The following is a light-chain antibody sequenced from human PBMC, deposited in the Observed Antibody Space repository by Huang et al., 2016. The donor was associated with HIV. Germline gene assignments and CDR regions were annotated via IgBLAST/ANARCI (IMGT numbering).Light chain of an antibody. Sequence: EIVLTQSPATLSLSPGERATLSCRASQSVSNSLAWYQQKPGQAPRILIYDASTMATGIPARFSGSGSGPEFTLTISSLEPEDFAVYYCQQRNNWRGVTFGPGTKVDIK. CDR2: DAS. CDR1: QSVSNS. CDR3: QQRNNWRGVT. J-gene: IGKJ3*01. V-gene: IGKV3-11*01.